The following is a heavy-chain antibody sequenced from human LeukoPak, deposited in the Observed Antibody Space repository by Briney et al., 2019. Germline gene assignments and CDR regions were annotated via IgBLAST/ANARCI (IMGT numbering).Heavy chain of an antibody. D-gene: IGHD3-22*01. Sequence: SETLSLTCTVFGGSISSRSYYWSWIRQPAGKGLEWIGRIYTSGSTNYNPSLKSRVTISVDTSKNQFSLKLSSVTAADTAVYYCARDGYDSSGYYFDYWGQGTLVTVSS. V-gene: IGHV4-61*02. CDR1: GGSISSRSYY. J-gene: IGHJ4*02. CDR2: IYTSGST. CDR3: ARDGYDSSGYYFDY.